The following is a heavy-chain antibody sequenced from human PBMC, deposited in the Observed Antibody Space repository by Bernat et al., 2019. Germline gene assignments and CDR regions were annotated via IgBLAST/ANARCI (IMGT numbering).Heavy chain of an antibody. V-gene: IGHV1-69*01. D-gene: IGHD2-2*01. CDR1: GGTFSRFA. Sequence: QVQLVQSGAEVKKPGSSVKVSCKASGGTFSRFAISWVRQAPGQGPEWMGGIIPIFGKPNYAQKFQGRVRITADESTSTSYMELSSLRSDDTAVYYCARGSSDCSSISRPYDYWGQGTLVTVST. CDR2: IIPIFGKP. CDR3: ARGSSDCSSISRPYDY. J-gene: IGHJ4*02.